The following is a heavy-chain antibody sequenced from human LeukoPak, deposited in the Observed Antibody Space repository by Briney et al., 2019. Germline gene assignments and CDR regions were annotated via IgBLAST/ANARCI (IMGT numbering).Heavy chain of an antibody. D-gene: IGHD5-12*01. V-gene: IGHV5-10-1*01. Sequence: GESLKISCKGSGDNFSSYWISWVRQMPGKGLEWMGRIDPSDSYTNYSPSFEGHVTISADKSISTAYLQWSSLKASDTAMYYCTRLKNGYGDYWGQGTLVTVSS. CDR3: TRLKNGYGDY. J-gene: IGHJ4*02. CDR2: IDPSDSYT. CDR1: GDNFSSYW.